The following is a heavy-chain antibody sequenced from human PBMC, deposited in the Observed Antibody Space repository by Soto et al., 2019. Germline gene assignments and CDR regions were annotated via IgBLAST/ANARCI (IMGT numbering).Heavy chain of an antibody. V-gene: IGHV3-11*06. CDR1: GFTFSDYY. CDR3: ARARLTYWYFDL. J-gene: IGHJ2*01. CDR2: ITSSSSYT. Sequence: VQLLESGGGLVKPGGSLRLSCAASGFTFSDYYMGWIRQAPGKGLEWVSYITSSSSYTNDADSVKGRFIISRDNAKKSLYLQMNSLRAEDTAVYYCARARLTYWYFDLWGRGTLVTVSS.